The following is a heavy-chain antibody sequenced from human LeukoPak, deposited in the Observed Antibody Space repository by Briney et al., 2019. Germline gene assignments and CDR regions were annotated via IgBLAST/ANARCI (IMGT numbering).Heavy chain of an antibody. CDR2: IDYSGRN. Sequence: SETLSLTCSVSGGSISTSSYCWGWLRQPQGKGLEWIGSIDYSGRNYYNPSIKSRLTISVDTSKNQFSLKLSSVTAADTAVYYCARQTGAGLFNLPGGQGTRVTVSS. D-gene: IGHD3/OR15-3a*01. V-gene: IGHV4-39*01. CDR1: GGSISTSSYC. J-gene: IGHJ4*02. CDR3: ARQTGAGLFNLP.